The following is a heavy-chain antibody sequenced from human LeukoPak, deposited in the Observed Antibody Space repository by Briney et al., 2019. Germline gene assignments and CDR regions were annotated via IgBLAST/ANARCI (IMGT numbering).Heavy chain of an antibody. Sequence: ASVKVSCKSSGYTFSSYDINWVRQAPGQGLEWMGWMNPHSGDTGFAQKFKGRVTMTRDTSINTAYMDLGSLSSEDTAVYYCSRGGGYYDRSAKYFIRPPEYWGQGTLVTVSS. CDR3: SRGGGYYDRSAKYFIRPPEY. D-gene: IGHD3-22*01. J-gene: IGHJ4*02. V-gene: IGHV1-8*01. CDR2: MNPHSGDT. CDR1: GYTFSSYD.